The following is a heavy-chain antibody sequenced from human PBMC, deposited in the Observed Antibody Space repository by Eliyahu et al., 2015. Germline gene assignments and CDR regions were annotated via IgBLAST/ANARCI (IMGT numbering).Heavy chain of an antibody. J-gene: IGHJ4*02. CDR1: GGSFNDYY. CDR3: ARGYKRVT. Sequence: QVQLQQWGAGLLKPSETLSLTCAVYGGSFNDYYWGWIRQPPGKGLEWIGEINHSGSTSYTSSLKGRVTISIDTSKNQFSLRLTSVTAADTAVYFCARGYKRVTWGQGTLVTVSS. D-gene: IGHD1-14*01. CDR2: INHSGST. V-gene: IGHV4-34*02.